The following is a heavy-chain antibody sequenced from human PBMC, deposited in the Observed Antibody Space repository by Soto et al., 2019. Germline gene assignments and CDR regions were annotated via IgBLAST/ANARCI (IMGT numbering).Heavy chain of an antibody. CDR1: GYTFTSYY. CDR2: INPSGGST. D-gene: IGHD6-13*01. CDR3: AIGSFHFVFMIRSRWYCIDY. Sequence: ASVKVSCKASGYTFTSYYMHWVRQAPGQGLEWMGIINPSGGSTSYAQKFQGRVTITADESTSTAYMELSSLRSEDTAVYYCAIGSFHFVFMIRSRWYCIDYSCQ. J-gene: IGHJ4*02. V-gene: IGHV1-46*01.